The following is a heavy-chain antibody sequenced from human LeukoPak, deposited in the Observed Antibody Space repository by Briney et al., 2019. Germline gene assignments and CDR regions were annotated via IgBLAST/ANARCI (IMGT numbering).Heavy chain of an antibody. V-gene: IGHV4-34*01. Sequence: SETLSLTCAVCGGSFSGYYWSWIRQPPGKGLEWIGEINHSGSTNYNPSLKSRVTISVDTSKNQFSLKLSSVTAADTAVYYCARLSNGGYSHDWGQGTLVTVSS. J-gene: IGHJ4*02. CDR1: GGSFSGYY. D-gene: IGHD3-22*01. CDR3: ARLSNGGYSHD. CDR2: INHSGST.